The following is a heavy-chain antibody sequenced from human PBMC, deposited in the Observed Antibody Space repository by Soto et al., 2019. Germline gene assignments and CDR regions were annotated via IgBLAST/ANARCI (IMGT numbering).Heavy chain of an antibody. D-gene: IGHD4-4*01. CDR1: RFTINNYA. Sequence: PGGSLRLSCAASRFTINNYAMSWVRQAPGKGLEWVSAISGSRDSTYYADSVKGRFTISRDSSRNTLYLQMNSLRAEDTAVYYCAKHEDYNTPGRFDYWGQGTLVT. CDR3: AKHEDYNTPGRFDY. V-gene: IGHV3-23*01. CDR2: ISGSRDST. J-gene: IGHJ4*02.